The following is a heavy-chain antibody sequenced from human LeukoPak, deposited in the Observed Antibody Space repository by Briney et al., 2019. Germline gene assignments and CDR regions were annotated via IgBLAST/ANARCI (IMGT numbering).Heavy chain of an antibody. CDR3: ARDGVRRYSFDI. CDR2: ISSNGSST. J-gene: IGHJ3*02. D-gene: IGHD3-9*01. V-gene: IGHV3-64*01. CDR1: GFTFSSYA. Sequence: PGGSLRLSCAASGFTFSSYAMHWVRQAPGKGLEYVSAISSNGSSTYYANSVKGRFTISRDNSKNTLYLQMGSLRAEDMAVYYCARDGVRRYSFDIWGQGTVVTVST.